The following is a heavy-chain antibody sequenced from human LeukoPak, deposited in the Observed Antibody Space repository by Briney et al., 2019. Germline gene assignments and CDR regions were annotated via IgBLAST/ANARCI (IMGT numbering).Heavy chain of an antibody. J-gene: IGHJ6*03. D-gene: IGHD1-1*01. Sequence: ASVKVSCKASGYTFTSYGISWVRQAPGQGLEWMGWINPNSGGTNYAQKFQGRVTMTRDTSISTAYMELSRLRSDDTAVYYCARGWNHKQIIYYMDVWGKGTTVTVSS. CDR3: ARGWNHKQIIYYMDV. CDR1: GYTFTSYG. CDR2: INPNSGGT. V-gene: IGHV1-2*02.